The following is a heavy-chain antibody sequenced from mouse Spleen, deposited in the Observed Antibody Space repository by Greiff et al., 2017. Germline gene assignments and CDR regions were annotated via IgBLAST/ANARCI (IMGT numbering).Heavy chain of an antibody. CDR1: GFTFSSYA. CDR3: AREYDYAYWYFDV. V-gene: IGHV5-4*01. CDR2: ISDGGSYT. Sequence: EVKVVESGGGLVKPGGSLKLSCAASGFTFSSYAMSWVRQTPEKRLEWVATISDGGSYTYYPDNVKGRFTISRDNAKNNLYLQMSHLKSEDTAMYYCAREYDYAYWYFDVWGTGTTVTVSS. D-gene: IGHD2-4*01. J-gene: IGHJ1*03.